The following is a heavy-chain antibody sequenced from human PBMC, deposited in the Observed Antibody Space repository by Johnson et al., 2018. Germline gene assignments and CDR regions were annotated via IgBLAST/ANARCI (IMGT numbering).Heavy chain of an antibody. CDR2: MYYNGKSS. CDR1: GGSITNYY. J-gene: IGHJ6*03. D-gene: IGHD1-26*01. Sequence: QVQLQESGPGLVKPSETLSLTCTVSGGSITNYYWNWIRQSPGKGLEWIGLMYYNGKSSDSNPSLKSRVTLSVDPSRTLFSLKLSCVTAADTAVYYCARESYSREFFYYLDVWGNGATVTVAS. CDR3: ARESYSREFFYYLDV. V-gene: IGHV4-59*01.